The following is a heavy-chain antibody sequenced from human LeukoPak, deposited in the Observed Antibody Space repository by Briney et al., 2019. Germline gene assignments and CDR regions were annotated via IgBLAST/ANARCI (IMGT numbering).Heavy chain of an antibody. Sequence: SETLSLTCTVSGGSTSGYFWSWIRQPPGKGLEWIGYVYYTGSTNYSPSLKTRVTISIDTSEKQFSLRLRSVTAADTAVFYCARQRGGYVDYWGQGTLVTVSS. CDR2: VYYTGST. CDR1: GGSTSGYF. V-gene: IGHV4-59*08. CDR3: ARQRGGYVDY. D-gene: IGHD2-15*01. J-gene: IGHJ4*02.